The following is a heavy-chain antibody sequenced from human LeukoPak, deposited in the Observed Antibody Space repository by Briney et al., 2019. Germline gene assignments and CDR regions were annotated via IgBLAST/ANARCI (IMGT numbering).Heavy chain of an antibody. J-gene: IGHJ4*02. D-gene: IGHD3-22*01. CDR2: IYSGGST. CDR1: GFTVSSNY. CDR3: ARVMYYYDSSGYYYFDY. Sequence: GESLRLSCAASGFTVSSNYMSWVRQAPGKGLEWVSVIYSGGSTYYADSVKGRFTISRDNSKNTLYLQMNSLRAEDTAVYYCARVMYYYDSSGYYYFDYWGQGTLVTVSS. V-gene: IGHV3-66*02.